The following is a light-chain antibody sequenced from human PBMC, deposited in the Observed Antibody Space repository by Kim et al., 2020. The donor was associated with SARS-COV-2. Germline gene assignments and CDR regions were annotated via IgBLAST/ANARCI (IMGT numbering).Light chain of an antibody. V-gene: IGKV1-39*01. J-gene: IGKJ1*01. CDR1: QTISYY. Sequence: DIQMTQSPSSLSASVGDRVTFTCRANQTISYYLNWYQHKPGKAPKLLISSASTLHSGVPSRFSGSASGTDFALTIGNLQPEDSAIYYCQHTFNLPWTFGQGTKVEIK. CDR3: QHTFNLPWT. CDR2: SAS.